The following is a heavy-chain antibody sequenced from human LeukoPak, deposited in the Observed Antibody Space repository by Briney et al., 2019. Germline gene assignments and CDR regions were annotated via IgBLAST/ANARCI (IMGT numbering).Heavy chain of an antibody. D-gene: IGHD6-19*01. CDR3: AKGGQWLAPGLDY. V-gene: IGHV3-30*02. CDR2: IRYDGSDE. CDR1: GFTFSDYG. J-gene: IGHJ4*02. Sequence: GGSLRLSCAASGFTFSDYGMHWARQAPGKGLEWVAFIRYDGSDEYYADSVKGRFTISRDNSKNTLCLQINSLRAEDTAVYYCAKGGQWLAPGLDYWGQGTLVTVSS.